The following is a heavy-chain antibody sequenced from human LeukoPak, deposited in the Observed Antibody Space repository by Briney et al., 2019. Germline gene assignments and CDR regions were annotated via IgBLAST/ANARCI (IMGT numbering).Heavy chain of an antibody. CDR3: ATGRDPYKTGH. CDR1: GGSFSPAH. J-gene: IGHJ4*02. D-gene: IGHD3-10*01. CDR2: ICDNGHT. V-gene: IGHV4-59*01. Sequence: SETLSLACTFSGGSFSPAHWSWIRQPPGKGLEWIGVICDNGHTDYNPSLQSRVTISVDTSKRQFSLKLSSLAAADTAVYYCATGRDPYKTGHWGQGTLVTVSS.